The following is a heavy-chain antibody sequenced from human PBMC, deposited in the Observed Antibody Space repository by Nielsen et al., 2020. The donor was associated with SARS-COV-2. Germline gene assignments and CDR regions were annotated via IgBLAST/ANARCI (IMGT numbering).Heavy chain of an antibody. CDR2: IYSSGST. CDR3: ASDYGDYGVDAFDI. J-gene: IGHJ3*02. V-gene: IGHV4-31*03. D-gene: IGHD4-17*01. Sequence: LRLSCTVSGGSVSSGGYYWSWIRQHPGKGLEWIAYIYSSGSTYYNPSLKSRVTMSVDTSKNLFSLKLSSVTAADTAVYYCASDYGDYGVDAFDIWGQGTMVTVSS. CDR1: GGSVSSGGYY.